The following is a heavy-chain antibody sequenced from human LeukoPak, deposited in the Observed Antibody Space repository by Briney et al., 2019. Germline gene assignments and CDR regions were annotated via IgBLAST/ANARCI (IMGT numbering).Heavy chain of an antibody. Sequence: SQTLSLTFAISGDSVSSNSAAWNWIRQSPSRGLEWLGRTYYRCKWYNDYAVSVKSRITINPDTSKNQFSLQLNSVTPEDTAVYYCARANLDSRWFDPWGQGTLVTVSS. CDR1: GDSVSSNSAA. CDR3: ARANLDSRWFDP. D-gene: IGHD3/OR15-3a*01. V-gene: IGHV6-1*01. J-gene: IGHJ5*02. CDR2: TYYRCKWYN.